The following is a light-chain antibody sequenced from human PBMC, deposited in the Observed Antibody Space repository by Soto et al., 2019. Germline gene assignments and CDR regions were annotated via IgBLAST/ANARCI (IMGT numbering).Light chain of an antibody. J-gene: IGKJ5*01. CDR1: QSVSSK. V-gene: IGKV3-15*01. Sequence: ERVLTQSPATLSVSPGERATLSCRASQSVSSKLAWYLQKPGQAPSLLIYAASTRATGIPARFSGGGSGTEFTLTISSLQSEDFAVYYCQQYNNWPITFGQGTRLEIK. CDR2: AAS. CDR3: QQYNNWPIT.